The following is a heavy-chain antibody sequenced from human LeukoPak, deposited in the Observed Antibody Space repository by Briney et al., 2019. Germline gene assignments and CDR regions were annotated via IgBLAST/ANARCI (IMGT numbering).Heavy chain of an antibody. CDR1: GITFSGYA. V-gene: IGHV3-30*18. CDR3: TKDDGSGSYSAHHFYYYYMDV. J-gene: IGHJ6*03. Sequence: PGRSLRLSCAASGITFSGYAMHWVRQAPGKGLEWMAVISNDGDNKYYADSVKGRFTISRDDSKKTVYLQMNRLSAEDTAVYYCTKDDGSGSYSAHHFYYYYMDVWGKGTTVTVSS. CDR2: ISNDGDNK. D-gene: IGHD3-10*01.